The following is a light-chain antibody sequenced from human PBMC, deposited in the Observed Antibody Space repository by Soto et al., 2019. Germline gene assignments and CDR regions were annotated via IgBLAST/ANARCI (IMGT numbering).Light chain of an antibody. CDR3: CAYEGRFF. J-gene: IGLJ1*01. CDR2: DFT. Sequence: QSALTQPRSVAGSPGHSVTISCTGTSSDVGVSRSVSWYQQHPGKAPKLIISDFTKRPSRVPYRLSGSKSVNTASLTTSGLQAADEGDYYCCAYEGRFFFGAGTKFTVL. V-gene: IGLV2-11*01. CDR1: SSDVGVSRS.